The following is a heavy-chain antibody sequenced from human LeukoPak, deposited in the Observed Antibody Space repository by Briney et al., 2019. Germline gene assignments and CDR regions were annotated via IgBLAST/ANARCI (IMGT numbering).Heavy chain of an antibody. J-gene: IGHJ2*01. CDR1: GYTFTGYY. V-gene: IGHV1-2*02. CDR2: INPNSGGP. Sequence: ASVKVSCKASGYTFTGYYIHWVRQAPGQGLEWMGWINPNSGGPNYAQKFQGRVTMTRDTSISTAYMEMSRLRSDDTAVYYCARDLGDWYFDLWGRGTLVTVSS. CDR3: ARDLGDWYFDL.